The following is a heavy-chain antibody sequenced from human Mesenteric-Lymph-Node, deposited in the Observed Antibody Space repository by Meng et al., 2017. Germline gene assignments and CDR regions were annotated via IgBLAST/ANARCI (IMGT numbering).Heavy chain of an antibody. CDR1: GFTFSSYT. V-gene: IGHV3-30*01. CDR3: ASTGYDSSGPFDY. J-gene: IGHJ4*02. Sequence: GGSLRLSCAASGFTFSSYTMHWVRQAPGKGLEWVAFISYDGSNKYYADSVKGRFTISRDNSKNTLYLQMNSLRAEDTAVYYCASTGYDSSGPFDYWGQGTLVTVSA. CDR2: ISYDGSNK. D-gene: IGHD3-22*01.